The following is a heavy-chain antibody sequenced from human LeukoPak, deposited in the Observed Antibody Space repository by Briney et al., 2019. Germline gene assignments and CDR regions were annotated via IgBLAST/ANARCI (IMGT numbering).Heavy chain of an antibody. CDR2: IYYSGST. CDR1: GGSISSYY. D-gene: IGHD3-9*01. CDR3: ARKDGDW. Sequence: SETLSLTCTVSGGSISSYYWSWIRQPPGKGLEWIAYIYYSGSTNYNPSLKSRVTISLDTSKNQVSLRLSSVTAADTAVYYCARKDGDWWGQGTLVTVSS. J-gene: IGHJ4*02. V-gene: IGHV4-59*08.